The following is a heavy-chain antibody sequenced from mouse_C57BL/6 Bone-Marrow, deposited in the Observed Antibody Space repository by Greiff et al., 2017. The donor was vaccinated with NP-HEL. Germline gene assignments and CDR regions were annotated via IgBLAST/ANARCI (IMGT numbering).Heavy chain of an antibody. CDR2: IDPSDSYT. Sequence: QVQLQQPGAELVMPGASVKLSCKASGYTFTSYWMHWVKQRPGQGLEWIGEIDPSDSYTNYNQKFKGKSTLTVDKSSSTAYMQLSSLTSEDSAVYYCASEGKIRRTGGGASMDYWGQGTSVTVSS. CDR3: ASEGKIRRTGGGASMDY. V-gene: IGHV1-69*01. J-gene: IGHJ4*01. CDR1: GYTFTSYW. D-gene: IGHD2-12*01.